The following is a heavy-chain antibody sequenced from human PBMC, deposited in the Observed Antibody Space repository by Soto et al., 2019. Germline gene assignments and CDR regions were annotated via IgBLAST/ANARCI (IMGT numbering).Heavy chain of an antibody. J-gene: IGHJ4*02. D-gene: IGHD5-18*01. CDR2: MNPNSGNT. CDR3: ARPRYSYGSLDY. V-gene: IGHV1-8*01. Sequence: GASVKVSCKASRYTFTSYDINWVRQATGQGLEWMGWMNPNSGNTGYAQKFQGRVTMTRDTSISTAYMELSSLRSEDTAVYYCARPRYSYGSLDYWGQGTLVTVSS. CDR1: RYTFTSYD.